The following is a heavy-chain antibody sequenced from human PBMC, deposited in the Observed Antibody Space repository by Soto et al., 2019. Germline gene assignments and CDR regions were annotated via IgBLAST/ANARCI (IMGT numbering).Heavy chain of an antibody. CDR2: IGSNSGGI. J-gene: IGHJ4*02. V-gene: IGHV3-9*01. CDR3: AKGLSEGYFDY. CDR1: GFTFDDSA. Sequence: EVQLVESGGGLVQPGRSLRLSCAASGFTFDDSAMHWVRQPPGKGLEWVSGIGSNSGGIGYADSVKGRFTISSDNAKNSLNLKMNSLGAEETALYYCAKGLSEGYFDYWGQGTLVTVSS.